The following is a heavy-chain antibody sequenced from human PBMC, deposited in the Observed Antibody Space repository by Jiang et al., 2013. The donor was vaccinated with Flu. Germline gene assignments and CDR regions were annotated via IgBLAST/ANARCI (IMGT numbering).Heavy chain of an antibody. J-gene: IGHJ4*02. CDR3: TRHACGGDCYPDN. CDR1: TLYW. V-gene: IGHV5-51*01. D-gene: IGHD2-21*02. CDR2: IYPGDSDT. Sequence: TLYWIGWVRQMPGKGLEWMGIIYPGDSDTRYSPSFQGQVTISADKSIRTAYLQWNSLKASDTAMYYCTRHACGGDCYPDNWGQGTLVTVSS.